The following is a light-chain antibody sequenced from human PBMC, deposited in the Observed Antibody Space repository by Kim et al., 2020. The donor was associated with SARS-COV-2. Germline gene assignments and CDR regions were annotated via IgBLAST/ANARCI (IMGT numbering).Light chain of an antibody. CDR2: QDD. V-gene: IGLV3-1*01. CDR3: QAWDGSTAV. CDR1: DLRSRY. Sequence: VPPGQTASITCSGYDLRSRYTCWYQQKPGQSPLLVIYQDDRRPPGIPERFSGSNSGNTATLTISGAQVMDEADYYCQAWDGSTAVFGGGTQLTVL. J-gene: IGLJ3*02.